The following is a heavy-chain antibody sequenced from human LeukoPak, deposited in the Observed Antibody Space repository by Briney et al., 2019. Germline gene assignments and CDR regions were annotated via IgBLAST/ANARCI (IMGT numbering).Heavy chain of an antibody. CDR1: GFTFSRYA. CDR2: ISGGGGST. CDR3: ARGGSYLSAFDI. Sequence: GGSLRLSCAVSGFTFSRYAMSWVRLAPGKGLEWVSDISGGGGSTYYADSVKGRFTISRDNSKNTLYLQMNSLRAEDTAVYYCARGGSYLSAFDIWGQGTMVTVSS. V-gene: IGHV3-23*01. J-gene: IGHJ3*02. D-gene: IGHD1-26*01.